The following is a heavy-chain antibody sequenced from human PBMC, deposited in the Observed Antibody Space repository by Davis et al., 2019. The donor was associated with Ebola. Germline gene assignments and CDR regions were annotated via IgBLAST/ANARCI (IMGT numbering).Heavy chain of an antibody. CDR2: ISSSSSTI. D-gene: IGHD2-15*01. CDR3: VSAGWDH. CDR1: GFTFSNAW. Sequence: GGSLRLSCAASGFTFSNAWMNWVRQAPGKGLEWVSYISSSSSTIYYADSVKGRFTISRDNAKNSLYLQLNTLRDEDTAVYFCVSAGWDHWGQGTLVTVSS. J-gene: IGHJ4*02. V-gene: IGHV3-48*02.